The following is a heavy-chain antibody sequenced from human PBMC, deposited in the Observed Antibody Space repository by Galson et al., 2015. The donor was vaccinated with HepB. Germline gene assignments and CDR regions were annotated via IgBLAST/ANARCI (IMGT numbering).Heavy chain of an antibody. CDR3: ARAWLAAAGTLDY. D-gene: IGHD6-13*01. J-gene: IGHJ4*02. Sequence: SVKVSCKASGGTFSSYAISWVRQAPGQGLEWMGGIIPIFGTANYAQKFQGRVTITADESTSTAYMVLSSLRSEDTAVYYCARAWLAAAGTLDYWGQGTLVTVSS. CDR1: GGTFSSYA. V-gene: IGHV1-69*13. CDR2: IIPIFGTA.